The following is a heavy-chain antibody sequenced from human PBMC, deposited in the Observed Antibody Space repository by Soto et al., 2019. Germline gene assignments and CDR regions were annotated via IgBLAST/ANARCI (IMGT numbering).Heavy chain of an antibody. J-gene: IGHJ6*02. CDR2: ISYDGSNK. CDR3: ARESRRGGSFRLWYYYGMDV. D-gene: IGHD1-26*01. V-gene: IGHV3-30-3*01. CDR1: GFTFSSYA. Sequence: PGGSLRLSCAASGFTFSSYAMHWVRQAPGKGLEWVAVISYDGSNKYYADSVKGRFTISRDNSKNTLYLQMNSLRAEDTAVYYCARESRRGGSFRLWYYYGMDVWGQGTTVTVSS.